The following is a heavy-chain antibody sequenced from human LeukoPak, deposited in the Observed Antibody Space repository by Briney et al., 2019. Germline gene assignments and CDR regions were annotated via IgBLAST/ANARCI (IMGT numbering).Heavy chain of an antibody. CDR1: GFTFDDYA. CDR3: AKDNYGNYVPLRYFDL. CDR2: ISWNSGSI. Sequence: PGRSLRLSCAASGFTFDDYAMHWVRQAPGKGLEWVSGISWNSGSIGYADSVKGRFTISRDNAKNSLYLQMNSLRAEDTALYYCAKDNYGNYVPLRYFDLWGRGTLITVSS. J-gene: IGHJ2*01. V-gene: IGHV3-9*01. D-gene: IGHD4-11*01.